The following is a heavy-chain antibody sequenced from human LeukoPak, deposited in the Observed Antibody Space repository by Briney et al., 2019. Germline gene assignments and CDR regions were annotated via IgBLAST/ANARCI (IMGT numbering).Heavy chain of an antibody. CDR3: AKDRLGPGYYYGDAFEM. CDR1: GFTFSRYD. V-gene: IGHV3-30*02. Sequence: GGSLRLSCAASGFTFSRYDMHWVRQAPGKGLEWVAFIRYDGSSKYYADSVKGRVIVSRYNSNNALYLQMNSLRPEDAAVYYCAKDRLGPGYYYGDAFEMWGQGTVVTVSS. D-gene: IGHD3-9*01. J-gene: IGHJ3*02. CDR2: IRYDGSSK.